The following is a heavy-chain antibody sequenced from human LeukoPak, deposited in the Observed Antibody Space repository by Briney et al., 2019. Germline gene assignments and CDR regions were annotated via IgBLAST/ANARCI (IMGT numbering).Heavy chain of an antibody. CDR2: ISAYNGNT. J-gene: IGHJ4*02. CDR3: ASHITSSSWTTSDY. D-gene: IGHD6-13*01. V-gene: IGHV1-18*01. Sequence: GASVKVSCKASGYTFTSYGISWVRQAPGQGLEWMGWISAYNGNTNYAQKLQGRVTMTTDTSTSTAYMELRSLRSDDTAVYYCASHITSSSWTTSDYWGQGTLVTVSS. CDR1: GYTFTSYG.